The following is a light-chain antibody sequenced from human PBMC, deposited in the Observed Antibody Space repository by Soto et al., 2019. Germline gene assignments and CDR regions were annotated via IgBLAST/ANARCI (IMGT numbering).Light chain of an antibody. V-gene: IGKV3D-20*02. CDR2: DVS. CDR1: PSVSSSR. J-gene: IGKJ1*01. CDR3: QQRQT. Sequence: DIVLTQSPATLSLSPGERVTLSCGASPSVSSSRLAWYQQKPGQAPRLLIYDVSNRAIGIPARFSGSGSGTDFTLTISSLEPEDFAVYYCQQRQTFGQGTKVDIK.